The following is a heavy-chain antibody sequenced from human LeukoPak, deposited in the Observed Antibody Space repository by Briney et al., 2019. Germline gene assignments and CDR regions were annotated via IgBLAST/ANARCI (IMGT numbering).Heavy chain of an antibody. J-gene: IGHJ4*02. D-gene: IGHD2-2*01. Sequence: ASVKVSCKASGYTFTNYDINWVRQASGRGLDWMGWMNPNSGNTGYAQKFQGRVTMTRSTSISTAYMELSSLSSEDTAVYYCARGPGCISTSCPYYFDYWGRGTLVTVSS. V-gene: IGHV1-8*01. CDR1: GYTFTNYD. CDR2: MNPNSGNT. CDR3: ARGPGCISTSCPYYFDY.